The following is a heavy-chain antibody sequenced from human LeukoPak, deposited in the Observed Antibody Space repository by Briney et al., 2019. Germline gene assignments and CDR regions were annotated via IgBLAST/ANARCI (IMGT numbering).Heavy chain of an antibody. V-gene: IGHV3-23*01. CDR1: GFTFSSNA. Sequence: TGGSLRLSCAAPGFTFSSNAMSWVRQAPGKGLEWVSAISASGSYTNYADSVKGRFTISRDNSKNTLYLQMNSLRADDTAIYYCAKDHQYCSSTSCYQPFDCWGQGTLVTVSS. D-gene: IGHD2-2*01. CDR3: AKDHQYCSSTSCYQPFDC. J-gene: IGHJ4*02. CDR2: ISASGSYT.